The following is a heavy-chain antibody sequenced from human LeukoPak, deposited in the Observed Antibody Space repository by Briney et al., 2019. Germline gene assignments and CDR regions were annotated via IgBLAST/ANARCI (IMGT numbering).Heavy chain of an antibody. CDR2: ISSSSSYI. D-gene: IGHD6-6*01. CDR1: GFTFSSYS. Sequence: PGGSLRLSCAASGFTFSSYSMNWVRQAPGKGLEWVSSISSSSSYIYYADSVKGRFTISRDNAKNSLYLQMNSLRAEDTAVYYCARGGKGGSSFGGYWGQGTLVTVSS. V-gene: IGHV3-21*01. J-gene: IGHJ4*02. CDR3: ARGGKGGSSFGGY.